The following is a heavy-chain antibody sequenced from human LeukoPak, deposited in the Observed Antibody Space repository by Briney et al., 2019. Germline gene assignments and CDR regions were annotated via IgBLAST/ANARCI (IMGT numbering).Heavy chain of an antibody. CDR1: GYTFTSYG. V-gene: IGHV1-18*01. J-gene: IGHJ3*02. CDR2: ISAYNGNT. CDR3: ARDGWTYGDYVPDDAFDI. Sequence: ASVKVSCKASGYTFTSYGISWVRQAPGQGLEWRGWISAYNGNTNYAQKLQGRVTMTTDTSTSTAYMELRSLRSDDTAVYYCARDGWTYGDYVPDDAFDIWGQGTMVTVSS. D-gene: IGHD4-17*01.